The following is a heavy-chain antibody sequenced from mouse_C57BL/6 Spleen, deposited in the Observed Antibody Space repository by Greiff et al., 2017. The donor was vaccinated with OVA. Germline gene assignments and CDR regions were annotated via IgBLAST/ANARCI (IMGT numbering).Heavy chain of an antibody. CDR3: ARYGAGVDD. D-gene: IGHD1-1*01. Sequence: QVQLQQPGAELVKPGASVKLSCKASGYTFTSYWMHWVKQRPGHGLEWIGMIHPNSGSTNYNEKFKSKATLTVDKSSSTAYMQLSSLTSEDYAVYYCARYGAGVDDWGQGTTLTVSS. CDR2: IHPNSGST. J-gene: IGHJ2*01. CDR1: GYTFTSYW. V-gene: IGHV1-64*01.